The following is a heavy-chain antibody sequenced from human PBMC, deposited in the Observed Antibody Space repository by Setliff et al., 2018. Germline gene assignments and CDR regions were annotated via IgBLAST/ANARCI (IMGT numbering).Heavy chain of an antibody. CDR3: ARGRNVASRLLDS. V-gene: IGHV4-34*01. Sequence: SETLSLTCAASGGTFTYYYWTWIRQSPAKGLEWIGEITHTGTTGSTKYHPSLKSRVTMSIDTSKNQFSLMVTSVTAADTAVYYCARGRNVASRLLDSWGQGTLVTVSS. CDR1: GGTFTYYY. CDR2: ITHTGTTGST. J-gene: IGHJ4*02. D-gene: IGHD6-6*01.